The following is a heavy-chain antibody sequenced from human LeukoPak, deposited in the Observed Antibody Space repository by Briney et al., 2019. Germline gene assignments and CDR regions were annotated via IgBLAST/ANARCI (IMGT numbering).Heavy chain of an antibody. Sequence: PGRSLRLSCAASGFTFSSYGMHWVRQAPGKGLEWVAVIWYDGSNKYYADSVKGRFTISRDNSKNTLCLQMNSLRAEDTAVYYCARGQNYYDSSGYYSGTYYFDYWGQGTLVTVSS. V-gene: IGHV3-33*01. CDR1: GFTFSSYG. CDR2: IWYDGSNK. J-gene: IGHJ4*02. CDR3: ARGQNYYDSSGYYSGTYYFDY. D-gene: IGHD3-22*01.